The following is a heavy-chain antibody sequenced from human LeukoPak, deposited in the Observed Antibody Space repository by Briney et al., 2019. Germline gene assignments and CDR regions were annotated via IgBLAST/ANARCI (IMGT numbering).Heavy chain of an antibody. CDR3: ARQYVTYGMDV. CDR1: GGSISSSSYY. V-gene: IGHV4-61*05. Sequence: PSETLSLTCTVSGGSISSSSYYWGWIRQPPGKGLEWIGYIYYSGSTNYNPSLKSRVTISVDTSKNQFSLKLSSVTAADTAVYYCARQYVTYGMDVWGQGTTVTVSS. D-gene: IGHD2-8*01. CDR2: IYYSGST. J-gene: IGHJ6*02.